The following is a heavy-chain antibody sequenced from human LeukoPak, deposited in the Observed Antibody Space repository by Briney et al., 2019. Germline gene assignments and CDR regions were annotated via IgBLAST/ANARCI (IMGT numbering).Heavy chain of an antibody. Sequence: SETLSLTCAVYGGSFSGYYWSWIRQPPGKGLEWIGEINHSGSTNYNPSLKSRVVISVDTSKNQFSLKLSSVTAADTAVYYCARDCSSTSCHYYYYMDVWGKGTTVTVSS. CDR2: INHSGST. J-gene: IGHJ6*03. V-gene: IGHV4-34*01. CDR1: GGSFSGYY. D-gene: IGHD2-2*01. CDR3: ARDCSSTSCHYYYYMDV.